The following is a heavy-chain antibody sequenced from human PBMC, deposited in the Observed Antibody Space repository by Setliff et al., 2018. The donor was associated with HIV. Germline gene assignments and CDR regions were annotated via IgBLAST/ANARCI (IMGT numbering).Heavy chain of an antibody. D-gene: IGHD1-26*01. V-gene: IGHV3-74*01. J-gene: IGHJ4*02. CDR3: AGSRGYFVQAD. CDR2: VNTDGSSA. CDR1: GFSFSSYW. Sequence: LRLSCAASGFSFSSYWMHWVRQAPGKGLVWVSRVNTDGSSATFADSVKGRFTVSRDNAKNSLYLQMNNLRAEDTAVYYCAGSRGYFVQADWGQGTLVTVSS.